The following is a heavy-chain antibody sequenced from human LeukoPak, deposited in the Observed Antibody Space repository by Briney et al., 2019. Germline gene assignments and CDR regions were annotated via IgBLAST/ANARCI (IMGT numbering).Heavy chain of an antibody. D-gene: IGHD3-22*01. CDR1: GGSISSSGYY. V-gene: IGHV4-39*01. Sequence: SETLSLTCTLTGGSISSSGYYWGWLRQPPGKGLECIGTIYYSGSTYYNPSLKSRVTISVDTSKNQFSLKLSSVTATDTAVYYCARRGYYDSTGYYWYYFDYWGQGTLVTVSS. CDR3: ARRGYYDSTGYYWYYFDY. J-gene: IGHJ4*02. CDR2: IYYSGST.